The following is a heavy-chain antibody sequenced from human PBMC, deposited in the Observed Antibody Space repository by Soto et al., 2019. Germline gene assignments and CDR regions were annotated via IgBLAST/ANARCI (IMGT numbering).Heavy chain of an antibody. J-gene: IGHJ5*01. V-gene: IGHV3-21*01. Sequence: GESLTLSCAVSGFTFSAYSMNWVRQAPGKGLEWVGSTSSSRSSIYYANSVKGRSTISGDNDKTSLYLQMTRLRAEQTAVYYCARADYYDSSGYYWSGWFDSWGQGTLVTVSS. CDR1: GFTFSAYS. D-gene: IGHD3-22*01. CDR2: TSSSRSSI. CDR3: ARADYYDSSGYYWSGWFDS.